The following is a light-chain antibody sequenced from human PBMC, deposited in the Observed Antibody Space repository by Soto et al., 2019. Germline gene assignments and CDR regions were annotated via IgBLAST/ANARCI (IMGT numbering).Light chain of an antibody. CDR1: QEISNH. J-gene: IGKJ4*01. CDR3: QQYHNYPVT. V-gene: IGKV1-16*02. CDR2: DAS. Sequence: DIQMTQSPSSLSASVGDRVTITCRASQEISNHLAWFQQKPGKPPKSLIYDASSLQSGVPSKFSGSGSGTDFTLTISSLKPEDFATYYCQQYHNYPVTFGGGTKVEIK.